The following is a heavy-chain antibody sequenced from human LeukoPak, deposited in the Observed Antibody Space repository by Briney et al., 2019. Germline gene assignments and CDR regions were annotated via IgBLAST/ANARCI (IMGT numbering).Heavy chain of an antibody. CDR1: GLAFRKYA. Sequence: GGSLRLSCVASGLAFRKYAMTWVRQAPGQGLEWVSSISGGGEDTYYADSVKGRFTISRDNSETTLYLQMNSLGADDTALYYCARTIAQYTNTWLYYYYGLDVWGQGTTVTVSS. V-gene: IGHV3-23*01. J-gene: IGHJ6*02. D-gene: IGHD6-13*01. CDR2: ISGGGEDT. CDR3: ARTIAQYTNTWLYYYYGLDV.